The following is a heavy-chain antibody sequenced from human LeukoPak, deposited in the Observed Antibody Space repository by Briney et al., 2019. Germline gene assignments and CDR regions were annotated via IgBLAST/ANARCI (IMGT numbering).Heavy chain of an antibody. CDR3: AKGGGDFSRYYFDY. J-gene: IGHJ4*02. CDR1: EFTFSSYA. Sequence: GGSLRLSCVASEFTFSSYAMSWVRQAPGKGLEWVSAISGSGGSTYYADSVRGRFTISRDNSKNTLYLQMKSLRVEGTAVYYCAKGGGDFSRYYFDYWGQGTLVTVSS. D-gene: IGHD4-17*01. V-gene: IGHV3-23*01. CDR2: ISGSGGST.